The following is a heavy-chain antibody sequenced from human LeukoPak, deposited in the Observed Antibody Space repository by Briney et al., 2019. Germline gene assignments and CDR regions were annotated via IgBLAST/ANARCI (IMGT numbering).Heavy chain of an antibody. CDR3: ARGVPYDSWSGPHYSDY. CDR1: GFTFSTYL. Sequence: GGSLRLSCAASGFTFSTYLMHWVRQAPGKGLVWVSRINTDGSITTYADSVKGRFTISRDNAKNTLYLQMNSLRAEDTAVYYCARGVPYDSWSGPHYSDYWGQGTLVTVSS. D-gene: IGHD3-3*01. V-gene: IGHV3-74*03. CDR2: INTDGSIT. J-gene: IGHJ4*02.